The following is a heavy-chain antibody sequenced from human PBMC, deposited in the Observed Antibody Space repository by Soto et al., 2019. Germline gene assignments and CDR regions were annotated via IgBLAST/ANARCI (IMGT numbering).Heavy chain of an antibody. V-gene: IGHV5-51*01. CDR3: ARDLGIQLWLYYFDY. CDR2: IYPGDSDT. CDR1: GYRFTNYW. J-gene: IGHJ4*02. D-gene: IGHD5-18*01. Sequence: GESLKISCKGSGYRFTNYWIGWVRQMPGKGLEWMGIIYPGDSDTRYSPSFQGQVSISRDNSKNTLYLQMNSLRAEDTAVYYCARDLGIQLWLYYFDYWGQGTLVTVSS.